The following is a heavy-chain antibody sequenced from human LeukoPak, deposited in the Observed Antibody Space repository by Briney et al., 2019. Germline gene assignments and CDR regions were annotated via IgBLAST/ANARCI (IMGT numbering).Heavy chain of an antibody. CDR3: ARAFGSYLSPSYYYMDV. Sequence: SETLSLTCTVSGGSISSSSYYWGWIRQPPGKGLEWIGSIYYSGSTYYNPSLKSRVTISVDTSKNQFSLKLSSVTAADTAVYYCARAFGSYLSPSYYYMDVWGKGTTVTVSS. J-gene: IGHJ6*03. D-gene: IGHD1-26*01. CDR1: GGSISSSSYY. CDR2: IYYSGST. V-gene: IGHV4-39*07.